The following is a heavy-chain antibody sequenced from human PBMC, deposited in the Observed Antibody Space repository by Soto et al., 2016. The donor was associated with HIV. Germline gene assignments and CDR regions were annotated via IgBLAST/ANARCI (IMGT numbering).Heavy chain of an antibody. CDR3: ARGGFSDPDWYFDL. V-gene: IGHV4-4*07. D-gene: IGHD2-21*02. Sequence: QVQLQESGPGLVKPSETLSLTCTVSGGSWSWIRQPAGKGLEWIGRVHTSGITDYNSSLKSRVTISVDKSKTQFSLKLSSVTAADTAVYYCARGGFSDPDWYFDLWGRGTLVTVSS. J-gene: IGHJ2*01. CDR2: VHTSGIT. CDR1: GGS.